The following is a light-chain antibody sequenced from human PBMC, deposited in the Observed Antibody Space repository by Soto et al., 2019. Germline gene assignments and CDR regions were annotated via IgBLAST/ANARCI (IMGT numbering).Light chain of an antibody. CDR1: QSFSSW. V-gene: IGKV1-5*03. CDR2: TAS. J-gene: IGKJ4*01. CDR3: QQYSSYSGLT. Sequence: DIQMTQSPSTLSASVGDRVTITCRASQSFSSWVAWYQQKPGKATKLLIYTASNLESGVPSRFSGSGSGTEVPLTIRSLQPDDFATYYGQQYSSYSGLTFGAGTKVEIK.